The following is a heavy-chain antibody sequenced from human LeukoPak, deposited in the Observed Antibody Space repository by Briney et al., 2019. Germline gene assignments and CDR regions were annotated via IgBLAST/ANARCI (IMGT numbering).Heavy chain of an antibody. CDR2: ITSSGTYI. CDR1: GFDFNNYN. J-gene: IGHJ4*02. V-gene: IGHV3-21*01. CDR3: ASGRLGY. D-gene: IGHD3-16*01. Sequence: GGSLRLSCAASGFDFNNYNMNWVRQAPGKGLEWVSSITSSGTYIYYADSVKGRFTISRDNAKNSVYLQMNSLRAEDTAVYYCASGRLGYWGQGTLVTVSS.